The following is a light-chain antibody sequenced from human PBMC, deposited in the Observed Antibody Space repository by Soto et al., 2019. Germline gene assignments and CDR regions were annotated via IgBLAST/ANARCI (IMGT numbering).Light chain of an antibody. Sequence: QPVLTQSSSASASLGSSVKLTCTLSSGHSSYIIAWHQQQPGKAPRYLMKLEGTGGYNKGSGVPDRFSGSSSGADRYLTISNLQFEDEADYYCETWDRNTVVFGGGTKLTVL. CDR1: SGHSSYI. J-gene: IGLJ2*01. V-gene: IGLV4-60*02. CDR2: LEGTGGY. CDR3: ETWDRNTVV.